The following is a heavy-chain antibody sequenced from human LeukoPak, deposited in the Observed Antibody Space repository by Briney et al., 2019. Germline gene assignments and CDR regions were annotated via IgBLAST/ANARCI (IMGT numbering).Heavy chain of an antibody. J-gene: IGHJ4*02. D-gene: IGHD5-18*01. Sequence: GGSLRLSWAASGFTFSIYDMSWVRQAPGKGLEWVSAISGSGSSTYYADSVKGHFTISRDNSKNTLFLQMNSLRVEDTAIYYCAKGGYNYNYLFDYWGQGALVTVSS. CDR3: AKGGYNYNYLFDY. V-gene: IGHV3-23*01. CDR1: GFTFSIYD. CDR2: ISGSGSST.